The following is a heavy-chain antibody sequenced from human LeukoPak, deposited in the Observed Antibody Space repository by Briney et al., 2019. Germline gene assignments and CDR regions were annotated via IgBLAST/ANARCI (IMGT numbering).Heavy chain of an antibody. V-gene: IGHV1-18*04. J-gene: IGHJ4*02. D-gene: IGHD2-15*01. CDR1: GYTFSGYY. CDR2: ISAYNGNT. CDR3: ARAGIHLGYCSGGSCYTPDY. Sequence: ASVKVSCKASGYTFSGYYMHWVRQAPGQGLEWMGWISAYNGNTNYAQKLQGRVTMTTDTSTSTAYMELRSLRSDDTAVYYCARAGIHLGYCSGGSCYTPDYWGQGTLVTVSS.